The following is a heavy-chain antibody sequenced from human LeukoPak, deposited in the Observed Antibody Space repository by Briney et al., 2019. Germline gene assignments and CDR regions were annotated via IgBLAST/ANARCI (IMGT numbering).Heavy chain of an antibody. CDR1: GFTFRSYW. Sequence: GGSLRLSCAASGFTFRSYWMTWVRQAPGKGLEWVANIKPEGSEKNYVDFVKGRFTISRDNAKNSLYLQMNGLRVEDTAVYSCARGRSSSFGWGQGTLVTVSS. CDR2: IKPEGSEK. V-gene: IGHV3-7*01. D-gene: IGHD6-19*01. J-gene: IGHJ4*02. CDR3: ARGRSSSFG.